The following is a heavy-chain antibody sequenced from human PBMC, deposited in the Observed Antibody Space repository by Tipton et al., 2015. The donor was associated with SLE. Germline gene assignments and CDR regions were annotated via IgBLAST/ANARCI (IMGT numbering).Heavy chain of an antibody. J-gene: IGHJ6*04. Sequence: TLSLTCTVSSDSMSSYYWSWIRQPPGKGLEWIGYIYYSGITSYNPSLKSRVTISVDTSKNQFSLKLSSVTAADTAVYFCGRGRVVRQWFGDSDVDVWGNGPTVTVSS. CDR1: SDSMSSYY. D-gene: IGHD3-10*01. CDR3: GRGRVVRQWFGDSDVDV. CDR2: IYYSGIT. V-gene: IGHV4-59*01.